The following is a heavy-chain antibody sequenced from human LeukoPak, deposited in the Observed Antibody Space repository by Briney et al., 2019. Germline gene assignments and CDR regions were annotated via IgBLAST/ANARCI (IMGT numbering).Heavy chain of an antibody. CDR1: GLIFSANA. V-gene: IGHV3-23*01. Sequence: GGSLRLSCGASGLIFSANALTWVRQAPGKGLEWVSTIFASGALNYADSVRGRFTISRDDSKNTVYLQMNGLRADDTAVYYCARDEPVAAAGWFAFDIWGQGTMVTVSS. CDR2: IFASGAL. D-gene: IGHD6-13*01. J-gene: IGHJ3*02. CDR3: ARDEPVAAAGWFAFDI.